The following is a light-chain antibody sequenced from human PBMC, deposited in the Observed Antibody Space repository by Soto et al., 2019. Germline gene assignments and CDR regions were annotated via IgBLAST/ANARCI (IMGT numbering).Light chain of an antibody. V-gene: IGLV2-8*01. CDR1: SSDVGGYKY. CDR2: EVS. Sequence: QSVLTQPPSASGSPGQSVTLSCTGTSSDVGGYKYVSWYQQHPGKAPKLMIYEVSKRPSGVPDRFSGSKSGNTASLTVSGLQAEDEADYYCSSYAGSNNLVFGGGTKLTVL. J-gene: IGLJ2*01. CDR3: SSYAGSNNLV.